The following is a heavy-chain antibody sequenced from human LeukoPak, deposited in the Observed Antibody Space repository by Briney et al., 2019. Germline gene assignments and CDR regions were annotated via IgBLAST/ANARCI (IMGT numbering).Heavy chain of an antibody. V-gene: IGHV4-39*01. D-gene: IGHD6-19*01. Sequence: SETLSLTCTVSGGSISSTTYYWDWIRQPPGKGLEWIGTIYYSGSTYYNPSLKSRVTISVDTSKNEFSLNLSSVTAADTAVYYCARQPVAGTEYYFDYWGQGTLVTVSS. J-gene: IGHJ4*02. CDR2: IYYSGST. CDR3: ARQPVAGTEYYFDY. CDR1: GGSISSTTYY.